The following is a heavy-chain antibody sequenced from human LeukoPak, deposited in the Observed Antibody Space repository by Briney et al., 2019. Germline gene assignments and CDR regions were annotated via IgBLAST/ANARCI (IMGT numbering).Heavy chain of an antibody. CDR3: ARAGDNLFDY. Sequence: PSETLSLTCTVSGGSINSYYWSWTRQPPGKVLEWIGYIYYSGSTNYNPSLKSRVTISVDTSKNQFSLKLSSVTAADTAVYYCARAGDNLFDYWGQGTLVTVSS. V-gene: IGHV4-59*01. D-gene: IGHD1-20*01. CDR2: IYYSGST. J-gene: IGHJ4*02. CDR1: GGSINSYY.